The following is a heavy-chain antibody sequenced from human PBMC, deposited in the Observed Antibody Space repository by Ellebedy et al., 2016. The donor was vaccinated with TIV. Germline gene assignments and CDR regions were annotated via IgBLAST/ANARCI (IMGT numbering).Heavy chain of an antibody. D-gene: IGHD1-26*01. CDR1: GFTFSSYW. Sequence: GGSLRLSXAASGFTFSSYWMSWVRQAPGKGLEWVGRIKNKVSSYSTEYAASVEGRFTISRDDAKNSLYLQMNSLKTEDTAVYYCVDLGAVIPWGQGTLVTVSS. CDR2: IKNKVSSYST. J-gene: IGHJ5*02. CDR3: VDLGAVIP. V-gene: IGHV3-72*01.